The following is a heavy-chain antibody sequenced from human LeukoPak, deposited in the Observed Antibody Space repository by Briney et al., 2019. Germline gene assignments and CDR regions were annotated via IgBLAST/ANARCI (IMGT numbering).Heavy chain of an antibody. Sequence: ASVKVSCKASGYTFTSYAMHWVRQAPGQRLEWMGWINAGNGNTKYSQEFQGRVTITRDTSASTAYMELSSLRSEDMAVYYCAREGVTMVRGVIRDYYYYYYMDVWGKGTTVTVSS. V-gene: IGHV1-3*03. D-gene: IGHD3-10*01. CDR3: AREGVTMVRGVIRDYYYYYYMDV. CDR1: GYTFTSYA. CDR2: INAGNGNT. J-gene: IGHJ6*03.